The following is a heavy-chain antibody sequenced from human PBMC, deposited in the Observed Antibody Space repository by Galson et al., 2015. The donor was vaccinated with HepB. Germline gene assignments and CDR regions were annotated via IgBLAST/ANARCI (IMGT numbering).Heavy chain of an antibody. J-gene: IGHJ5*02. CDR2: ISAYNGNT. D-gene: IGHD6-13*01. V-gene: IGHV1-18*04. CDR1: GYTFTSYG. Sequence: SVKVSCKASGYTFTSYGISWVRQAPGQGLEWMGWISAYNGNTNYAQKLQGRVTMTTDTSTSTAYMELRSLRSDDTAVYYCARDYSSSWMPEPEYNWFDPWGQGTLVTVSS. CDR3: ARDYSSSWMPEPEYNWFDP.